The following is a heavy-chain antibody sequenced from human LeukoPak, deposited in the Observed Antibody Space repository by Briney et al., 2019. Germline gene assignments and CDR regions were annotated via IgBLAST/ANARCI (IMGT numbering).Heavy chain of an antibody. CDR2: TYYRSTWYN. D-gene: IGHD2-15*01. V-gene: IGHV6-1*01. Sequence: SQTLSLTCAISGDSVSSNSAAWNWIRQSPSRGLEWLGRTYYRSTWYNDYAVSVKSRMTINPGTSKNQFSLQLNSVTPEDTAVYYCARGAYCSGGSCYSNWFDPWGQGTLVTVSS. J-gene: IGHJ5*02. CDR3: ARGAYCSGGSCYSNWFDP. CDR1: GDSVSSNSAA.